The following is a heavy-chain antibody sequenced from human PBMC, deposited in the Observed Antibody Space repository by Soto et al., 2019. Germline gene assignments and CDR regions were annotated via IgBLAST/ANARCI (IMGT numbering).Heavy chain of an antibody. D-gene: IGHD3-3*02. Sequence: DVQLLESGGGFVQPGGSMRLSCVAYGFTFNNYAMNWIRQAPGKGPEWVSVMSGSGGSTFYADSVRGRFTTSRDTSKDTVYLQMDRLRVEDTAIYYCVKDLGYSLFAMGGGMDVWGRGTTVTVSS. CDR2: MSGSGGST. CDR1: GFTFNNYA. CDR3: VKDLGYSLFAMGGGMDV. V-gene: IGHV3-23*01. J-gene: IGHJ6*02.